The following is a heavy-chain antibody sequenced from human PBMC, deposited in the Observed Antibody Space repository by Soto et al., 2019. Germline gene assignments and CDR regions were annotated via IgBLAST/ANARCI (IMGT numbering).Heavy chain of an antibody. Sequence: GGSLRLSCAASGFTLRDYWMHWVRQAPGKGLVWVSRINSDGSSTTYADSVKGRFIISRDSAKNTLYLQMNSLRAEDTALYYCARDPAPSGWYDYWGQGTQVTVSS. CDR1: GFTLRDYW. J-gene: IGHJ4*02. CDR2: INSDGSST. D-gene: IGHD6-19*01. V-gene: IGHV3-74*01. CDR3: ARDPAPSGWYDY.